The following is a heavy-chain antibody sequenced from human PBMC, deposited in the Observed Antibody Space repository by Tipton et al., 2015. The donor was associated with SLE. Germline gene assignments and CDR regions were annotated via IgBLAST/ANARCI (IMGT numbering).Heavy chain of an antibody. V-gene: IGHV4-4*07. CDR3: ARGSDGEYVRYFDV. J-gene: IGHJ2*01. CDR1: GGSICFDY. D-gene: IGHD4-17*01. Sequence: TLSLTCTVSGGSICFDYWSWIRQSAGRGLEWIGRIYSSGARDYNPSLRSRVTMSIDASQNRVSLRLKSVSAADTAVYYCARGSDGEYVRYFDVWGPGTLVTVSS. CDR2: IYSSGAR.